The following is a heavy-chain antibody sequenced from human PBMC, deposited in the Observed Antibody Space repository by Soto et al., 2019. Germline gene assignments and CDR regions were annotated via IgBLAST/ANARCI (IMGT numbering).Heavy chain of an antibody. J-gene: IGHJ5*02. D-gene: IGHD3-10*01. CDR1: GFSLSTSGVG. V-gene: IGHV2-5*02. Sequence: QITLRESGPTLVKPTQTLTLTCTFSGFSLSTSGVGVGWIRQPPGRALEWLALIYWDDDKRYSPSLKSRLTITKDTSKNQVVLTMTNMDPVDTATYYCAHREFDGVRVIIRWFDPWGQGTLVTGSS. CDR3: AHREFDGVRVIIRWFDP. CDR2: IYWDDDK.